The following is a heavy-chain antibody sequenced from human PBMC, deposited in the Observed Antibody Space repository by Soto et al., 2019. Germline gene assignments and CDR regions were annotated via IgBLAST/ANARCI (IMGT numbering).Heavy chain of an antibody. V-gene: IGHV4-39*01. Sequence: QLQESGPGLVKPSETLSLTCSVSGGSISNTSYYWGWIRQSPGKGLEWLGNIYFSGTAYYTPSLRSRVTLSVDTSKNQFSLQFNSMTAADTGVYYCARGAPGPIPNSYFDFWGQGTLVTVSS. D-gene: IGHD3-16*01. J-gene: IGHJ4*02. CDR1: GGSISNTSYY. CDR2: IYFSGTA. CDR3: ARGAPGPIPNSYFDF.